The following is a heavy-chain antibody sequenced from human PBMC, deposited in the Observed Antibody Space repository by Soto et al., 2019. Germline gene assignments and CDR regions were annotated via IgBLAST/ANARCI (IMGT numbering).Heavy chain of an antibody. V-gene: IGHV4-34*01. Sequence: PSETLSLTCAVYGGSFSGYYWSWIRQPPGKGLEWIGEINHSGSTNYNPSLKSRVTISVDTSKNQFSLKLSSVTAADTAVYYCARGPGVPAAISSYYYYYGMDVWGQGTTVTVSS. J-gene: IGHJ6*02. CDR1: GGSFSGYY. CDR2: INHSGST. CDR3: ARGPGVPAAISSYYYYYGMDV. D-gene: IGHD2-2*02.